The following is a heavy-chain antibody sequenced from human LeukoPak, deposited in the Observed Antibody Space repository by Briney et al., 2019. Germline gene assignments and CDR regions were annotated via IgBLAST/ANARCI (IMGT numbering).Heavy chain of an antibody. Sequence: PSETLSLTCAVYGGSFSGYYWSWIRQPPGKGLEWIGRIYYSGSTYYNPSLKSRVTISVDTSKNQFSLKLSSVTAADTAVYYCARRRAGLLWGRGFDYWGQGTLVTVSS. CDR1: GGSFSGYY. D-gene: IGHD2-2*01. J-gene: IGHJ4*02. CDR3: ARRRAGLLWGRGFDY. V-gene: IGHV4-34*01. CDR2: IYYSGST.